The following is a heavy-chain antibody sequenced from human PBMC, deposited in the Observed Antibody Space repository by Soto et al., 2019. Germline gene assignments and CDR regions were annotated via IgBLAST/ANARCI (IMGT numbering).Heavy chain of an antibody. V-gene: IGHV3-30-3*01. CDR1: GFTFSSYA. J-gene: IGHJ4*02. Sequence: QPGGSLRLSCAASGFTFSSYAMHWVRQAPGKGLEWVAVISYDGSNKYYADSVKGRFTISRDNSKNTLYLQMNSLRAEDTAVYYCARAEGSYFDYWGQGTLVTVSS. CDR3: ARAEGSYFDY. CDR2: ISYDGSNK.